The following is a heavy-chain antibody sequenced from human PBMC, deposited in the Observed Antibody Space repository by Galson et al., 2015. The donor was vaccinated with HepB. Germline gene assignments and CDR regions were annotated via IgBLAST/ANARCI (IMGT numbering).Heavy chain of an antibody. CDR2: IYPGDSDT. CDR3: ARSHRTTVTTYTYYYMDV. J-gene: IGHJ6*03. CDR1: GYSFTSYW. Sequence: QSGAEVKKPGESLKISCKGSGYSFTSYWIGWVRQMPGKGLEWMGIIYPGDSDTRYSPSFQGQVTISADKSISTAYLQWSSLKASDTAMYYCARSHRTTVTTYTYYYMDVWGKGTTVTVSS. D-gene: IGHD4-17*01. V-gene: IGHV5-51*01.